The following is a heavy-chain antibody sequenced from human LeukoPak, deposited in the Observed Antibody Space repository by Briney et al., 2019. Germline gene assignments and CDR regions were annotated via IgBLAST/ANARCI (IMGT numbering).Heavy chain of an antibody. D-gene: IGHD6-6*01. CDR2: ISSSSSSI. V-gene: IGHV3-48*01. J-gene: IGHJ5*02. CDR3: VRQLVS. Sequence: GGSLRLSCAASRFTFSSYSMNWVRQAPGKGLEWVSYISSSSSSIYYADSVKGRFTISRDNAKNSLYLQMNSLRTEDTAVYYCVRQLVSWGQGTLVTVSS. CDR1: RFTFSSYS.